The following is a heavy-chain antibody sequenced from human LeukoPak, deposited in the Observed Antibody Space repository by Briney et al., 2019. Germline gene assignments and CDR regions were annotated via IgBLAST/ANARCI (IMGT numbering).Heavy chain of an antibody. Sequence: GGSLRLSCAASGFTFSSYGTHWVRQAPGKGLWWGAVISYDGSNKYYADSVKDRSTISRDNSKNTLYLQMNSRRDEGAVVYYCAKDLRVAPLSSSWYFWGQGTLVTVSS. J-gene: IGHJ4*02. D-gene: IGHD6-13*01. CDR3: AKDLRVAPLSSSWYF. CDR2: ISYDGSNK. CDR1: GFTFSSYG. V-gene: IGHV3-30*18.